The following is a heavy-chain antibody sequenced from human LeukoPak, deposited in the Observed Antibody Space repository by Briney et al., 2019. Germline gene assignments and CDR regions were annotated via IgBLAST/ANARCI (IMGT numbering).Heavy chain of an antibody. Sequence: GGSLRLSCAASGFAFSSYAMTWVRQAPGKGLEWVSDISSSGGSTYYADSVKGRFTISRDNSKNTLYVQMNSLRAENTAIYYCAKLKDIDLGWGIDIWGQGTTVTVS. CDR1: GFAFSSYA. V-gene: IGHV3-23*01. CDR2: ISSSGGST. J-gene: IGHJ6*02. CDR3: AKLKDIDLGWGIDI. D-gene: IGHD2-15*01.